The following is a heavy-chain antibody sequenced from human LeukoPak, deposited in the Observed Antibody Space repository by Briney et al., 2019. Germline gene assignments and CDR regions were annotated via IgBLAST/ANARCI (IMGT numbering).Heavy chain of an antibody. D-gene: IGHD5-18*01. Sequence: SETLSLTCDVSGDSISGSNWWNWVRQPPGKGLEWIGGIYHSGSTNYNPSLKRRVTMSVDKSKNQFSLKLSSVTAADTAVFYCVRRRYNYGFDSWGQGTLVTVSS. CDR3: VRRRYNYGFDS. J-gene: IGHJ4*02. CDR1: GDSISGSNW. CDR2: IYHSGST. V-gene: IGHV4-4*02.